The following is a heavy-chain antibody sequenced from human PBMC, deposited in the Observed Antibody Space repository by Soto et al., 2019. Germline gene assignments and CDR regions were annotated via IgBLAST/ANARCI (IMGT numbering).Heavy chain of an antibody. CDR2: IYYSGST. CDR1: GGSVSSGSYY. J-gene: IGHJ5*02. Sequence: SETLSLTCTVSGGSVSSGSYYWSWIRQPPGKGLEWIGYIYYSGSTNYNPSLKSRVTISVDTSKNQFSLKLSSVTAADTAVYYCARDGSARREPSQRIRGWFDPWGQGTLVTVSS. D-gene: IGHD1-20*01. CDR3: ARDGSARREPSQRIRGWFDP. V-gene: IGHV4-61*01.